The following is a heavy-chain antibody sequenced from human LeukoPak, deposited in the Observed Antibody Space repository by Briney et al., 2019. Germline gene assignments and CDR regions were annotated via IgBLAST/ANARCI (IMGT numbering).Heavy chain of an antibody. J-gene: IGHJ6*02. V-gene: IGHV4-34*01. CDR2: INHSGST. CDR1: GGSFSGYY. CDR3: ARKETVNIDYYYYGMDV. Sequence: SETLSLTCAVYGGSFSGYYWSWIRQPPGKGLEWIGEINHSGSTNYNPSLKSRVTISVDTSKNQFSLKLSSVTAADTAVYYCARKETVNIDYYYYGMDVWGQGTTVTVSS. D-gene: IGHD4-17*01.